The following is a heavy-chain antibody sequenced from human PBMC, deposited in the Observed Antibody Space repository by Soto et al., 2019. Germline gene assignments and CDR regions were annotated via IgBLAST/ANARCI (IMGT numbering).Heavy chain of an antibody. CDR3: ARHYYDTLGY. CDR1: GGSISSYY. CDR2: IYYSGST. D-gene: IGHD3-22*01. J-gene: IGHJ4*02. Sequence: PLQTMSLTCTVSGGSISSYYWSWIRQPPGKGLEWIGYIYYSGSTNYNPSLKSRVTISVDTSKNQFSLKLSSVTAADTAVYYCARHYYDTLGYWGQGTLVTVSS. V-gene: IGHV4-59*08.